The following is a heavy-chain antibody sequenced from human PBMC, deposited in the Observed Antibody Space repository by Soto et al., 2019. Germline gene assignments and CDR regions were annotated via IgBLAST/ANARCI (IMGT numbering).Heavy chain of an antibody. J-gene: IGHJ6*03. V-gene: IGHV1-46*01. CDR1: GGTFSSYT. D-gene: IGHD3-3*01. Sequence: ASVKVSCKASGGTFSSYTISWERQAPGQGLEWMGRINPSRGSASYAQKFQGRVTMTRDTSTSTVYMELSSVTAADTAVYYCATRAADYDFWSGYYSYYYYMDVWGKGTTVTVSS. CDR2: INPSRGSA. CDR3: ATRAADYDFWSGYYSYYYYMDV.